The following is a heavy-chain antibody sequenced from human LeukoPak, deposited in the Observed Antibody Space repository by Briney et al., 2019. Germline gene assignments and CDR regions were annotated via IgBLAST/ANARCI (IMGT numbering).Heavy chain of an antibody. CDR1: GGSISSSSYY. CDR3: AREAYHDFWSGSWRSYYYMDV. D-gene: IGHD3-3*01. Sequence: SETLSLTCTVSGGSISSSSYYWGWIRQPPGKGLEWIGSIYYSGSTYYNPSLKSRVTISVDTSKSQFSLKLNSVTAADTAVYYCAREAYHDFWSGSWRSYYYMDVWGKGTTVTVSS. J-gene: IGHJ6*03. CDR2: IYYSGST. V-gene: IGHV4-39*02.